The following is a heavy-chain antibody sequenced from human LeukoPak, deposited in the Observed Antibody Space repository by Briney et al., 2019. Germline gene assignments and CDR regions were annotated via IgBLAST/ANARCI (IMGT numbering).Heavy chain of an antibody. V-gene: IGHV3-23*01. Sequence: PGGSLRLSCAASGFTFNSYGMSWVRQAPGKGLEWVSSISSSGSDTYYADSVKGRFTISRDNSKDTLYLQMNSLRAEDTAVYYCATRDYYDSSGYNDAFDIWGQGTMVTVSS. CDR2: ISSSGSDT. D-gene: IGHD3-22*01. J-gene: IGHJ3*02. CDR3: ATRDYYDSSGYNDAFDI. CDR1: GFTFNSYG.